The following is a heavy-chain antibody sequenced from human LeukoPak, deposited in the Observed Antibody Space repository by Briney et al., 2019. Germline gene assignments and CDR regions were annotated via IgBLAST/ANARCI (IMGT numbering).Heavy chain of an antibody. D-gene: IGHD3-16*01. CDR3: AKSGKGDYYYMDV. CDR2: VSGSGGST. CDR1: GFTFSSYA. J-gene: IGHJ6*03. Sequence: PGGSLRLSCAASGFTFSSYAMSWVRQAPGKGLEWVSAVSGSGGSTYYADSVKGRFTISRDNSKNTLYLQMNSLRAEDTAVYYCAKSGKGDYYYMDVWGKGTTVTVSS. V-gene: IGHV3-23*01.